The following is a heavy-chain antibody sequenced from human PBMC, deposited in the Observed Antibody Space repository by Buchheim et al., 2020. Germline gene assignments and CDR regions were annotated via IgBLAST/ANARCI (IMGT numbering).Heavy chain of an antibody. D-gene: IGHD3-22*01. CDR1: GGSFSGYY. CDR3: ARGSPYDSSGYLHY. CDR2: INHSGST. J-gene: IGHJ4*02. V-gene: IGHV4-34*01. Sequence: QVQLQQWGAGLLKPSETLSLTCAVYGGSFSGYYWSWIRQPPGKGLEWIGEINHSGSTYYNPSLKSRVTISVDTSKNQFSLKLSSVTAADTAVYYCARGSPYDSSGYLHYWGQGTL.